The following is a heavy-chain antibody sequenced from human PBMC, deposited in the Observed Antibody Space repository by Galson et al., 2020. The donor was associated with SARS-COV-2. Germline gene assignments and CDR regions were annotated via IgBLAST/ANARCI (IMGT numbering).Heavy chain of an antibody. Sequence: SETLSLTCTVSGDSMLSYYWTWIRQPAGKGLEWIGRIYTSGSTDYNPSLQSRVTMSVDTSKRQFSLKISSVTAADTAVYYCARDLDFGVEWYFDIWGRGTLVTVSA. CDR2: IYTSGST. V-gene: IGHV4-4*07. CDR1: GDSMLSYY. J-gene: IGHJ2*01. CDR3: ARDLDFGVEWYFDI. D-gene: IGHD4-17*01.